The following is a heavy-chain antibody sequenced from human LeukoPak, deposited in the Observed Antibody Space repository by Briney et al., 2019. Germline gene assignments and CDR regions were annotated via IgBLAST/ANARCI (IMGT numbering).Heavy chain of an antibody. J-gene: IGHJ3*02. CDR2: VYSGGST. V-gene: IGHV3-66*02. CDR3: ARLYDSSAYGAFDI. Sequence: GGSLRLSCAASGFTVSSAYMGWVRQAPGKGLEWVSVVYSGGSTYYPDSVKGRFTISRDNSQNTLSLQMDSLRAEDTAVYYCARLYDSSAYGAFDIWGQGTMVTVSS. CDR1: GFTVSSAY. D-gene: IGHD3-22*01.